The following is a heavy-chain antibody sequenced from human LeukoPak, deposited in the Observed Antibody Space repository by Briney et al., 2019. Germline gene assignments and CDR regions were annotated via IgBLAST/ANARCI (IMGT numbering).Heavy chain of an antibody. D-gene: IGHD3-10*01. CDR1: GFTFSSYA. Sequence: GGSLRLSCAASGFTFSSYAMHWVRQAPGKGLEWVSGISWNSGYIGYADSVKGRFTISRDNAKNSLYLQMNSPRAEDTALYYCAKGSYGSGSYSDYWGQGTLVTVSS. CDR2: ISWNSGYI. J-gene: IGHJ4*02. V-gene: IGHV3-9*01. CDR3: AKGSYGSGSYSDY.